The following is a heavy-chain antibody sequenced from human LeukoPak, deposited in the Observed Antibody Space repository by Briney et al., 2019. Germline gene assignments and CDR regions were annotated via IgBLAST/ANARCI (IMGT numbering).Heavy chain of an antibody. CDR1: GGSFSGYY. V-gene: IGHV4-34*01. CDR3: ASLTGDGDY. Sequence: SQTLSLTCAVYGGSFSGYYWSWIRQPPGKGLEWIGEINHSGSTNYNPSLESRVTISVDTSKNQFSLKLSSVTAADTAVYYCASLTGDGDYWGQGTLVTVSS. D-gene: IGHD7-27*01. J-gene: IGHJ4*02. CDR2: INHSGST.